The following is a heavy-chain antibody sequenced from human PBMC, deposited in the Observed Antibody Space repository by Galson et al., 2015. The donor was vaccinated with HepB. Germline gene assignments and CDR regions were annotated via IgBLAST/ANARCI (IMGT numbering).Heavy chain of an antibody. Sequence: SVKVSCKASGYTFTSYGISWVRQAPGQGLEWMGWISAYNGNTNYAQKLQGRVTMTTDTSTSTAYKELRSLRSDDTAVYYCARDRIEQLLDAFDIWGQGTMVTVSS. D-gene: IGHD6-6*01. CDR3: ARDRIEQLLDAFDI. V-gene: IGHV1-18*01. J-gene: IGHJ3*02. CDR1: GYTFTSYG. CDR2: ISAYNGNT.